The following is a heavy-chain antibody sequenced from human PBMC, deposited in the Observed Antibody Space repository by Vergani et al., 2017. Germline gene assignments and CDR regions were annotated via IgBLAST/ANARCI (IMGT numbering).Heavy chain of an antibody. CDR2: IYYSGST. CDR3: ARGGSSKYYYMDV. J-gene: IGHJ6*03. V-gene: IGHV4-59*01. D-gene: IGHD6-6*01. Sequence: QVQLQESGPGLVKPSETLSLTCTVSGGSISSYYWSWIRQPPGKGLEWIGYIYYSGSTNYNPSLKGRVTISVDTSKNQFSLKLSSVTAADTAVYYCARGGSSKYYYMDVWGKGTTVTVSS. CDR1: GGSISSYY.